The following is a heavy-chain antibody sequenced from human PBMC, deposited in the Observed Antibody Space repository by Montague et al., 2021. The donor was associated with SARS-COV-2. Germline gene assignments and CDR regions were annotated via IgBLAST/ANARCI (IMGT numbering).Heavy chain of an antibody. Sequence: SETLSLTCTVSGDSITSSFWTWVRQPPGKGLEWIGYIYYGGITNHTPSLKSRVTISVDVSKNHFSLKLSSVTAADTAVYYCAREAFGGVIDHWGQGTLVTVSS. CDR1: GDSITSSF. J-gene: IGHJ4*02. CDR2: IYYGGIT. D-gene: IGHD3-16*01. CDR3: AREAFGGVIDH. V-gene: IGHV4-59*01.